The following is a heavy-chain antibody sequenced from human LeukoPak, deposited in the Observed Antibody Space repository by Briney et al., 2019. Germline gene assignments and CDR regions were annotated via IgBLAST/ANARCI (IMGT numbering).Heavy chain of an antibody. Sequence: SETLSLTCTVSGGSISSGDYYWSWIRQPPGKGLEWIGYIYYSGSTYYNPSLKSRVTISVDTSKNQFSLKLSSVTAADTAVYYCASAYGSGSYPFDYWGQGTLVTVSS. CDR2: IYYSGST. CDR3: ASAYGSGSYPFDY. D-gene: IGHD3-10*01. CDR1: GGSISSGDYY. V-gene: IGHV4-30-4*01. J-gene: IGHJ4*02.